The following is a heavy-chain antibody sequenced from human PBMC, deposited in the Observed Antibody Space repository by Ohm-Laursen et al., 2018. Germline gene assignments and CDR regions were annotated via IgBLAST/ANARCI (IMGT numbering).Heavy chain of an antibody. D-gene: IGHD3-16*01. Sequence: PPGTLSLTWAVYGGSFSGYYWSWIRQPPGKGLEWIGEINHSRRTNYSPSLKSRVTISVDTSKNQISLRLSSVTAADTAVYYCASSIGLGGYYYGMDAWGQGTTVTVSS. CDR3: ASSIGLGGYYYGMDA. V-gene: IGHV4-34*01. CDR1: GGSFSGYY. J-gene: IGHJ6*02. CDR2: INHSRRT.